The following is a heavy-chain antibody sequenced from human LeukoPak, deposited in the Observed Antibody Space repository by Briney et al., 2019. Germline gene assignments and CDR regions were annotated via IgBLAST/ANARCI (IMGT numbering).Heavy chain of an antibody. V-gene: IGHV3-21*01. CDR1: GFTFSSYS. D-gene: IGHD3-9*01. CDR2: ISSSSSYI. CDR3: ARDSDILTGYSYY. Sequence: PGGSLRLSCAASGFTFSSYSMNWVRQAPGKGLEWVSSISSSSSYIYYADSAEGRFTISRDNAKNSLYLQMNSLRAEDTAVYYCARDSDILTGYSYYWGQGTLVTVSS. J-gene: IGHJ4*02.